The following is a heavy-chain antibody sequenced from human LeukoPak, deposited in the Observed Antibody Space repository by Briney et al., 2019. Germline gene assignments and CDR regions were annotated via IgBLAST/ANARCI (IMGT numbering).Heavy chain of an antibody. D-gene: IGHD1-1*01. CDR1: GGPISGYH. V-gene: IGHV4-59*13. CDR2: ISYTGST. CDR3: ARVTTGTVDY. J-gene: IGHJ4*02. Sequence: PSETLSLTCTVSGGPISGYHWGWIRQPPRKALEWIGYISYTGSTTYIPSLKSRVTISVDMSNNQFSLKMTSVSAADTAVYYCARVTTGTVDYWGQGTLVTVSS.